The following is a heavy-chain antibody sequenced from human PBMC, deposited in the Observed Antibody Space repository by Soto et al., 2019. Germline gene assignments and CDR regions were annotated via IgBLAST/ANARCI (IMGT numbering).Heavy chain of an antibody. J-gene: IGHJ6*02. Sequence: GASVKVSCKASGYTFTSYYMHWVRQAPGQGLEWMGIINPSGGSTSYAQKFQGRVTMTRDTSTSTVYMELSSLRSEDTAVYYCARSLWFGELLGSSYYYGMDVWGQGNTVTVSS. CDR2: INPSGGST. V-gene: IGHV1-46*01. CDR1: GYTFTSYY. CDR3: ARSLWFGELLGSSYYYGMDV. D-gene: IGHD3-10*01.